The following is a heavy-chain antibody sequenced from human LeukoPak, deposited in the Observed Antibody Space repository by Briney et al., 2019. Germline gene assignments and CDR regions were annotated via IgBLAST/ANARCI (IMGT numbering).Heavy chain of an antibody. V-gene: IGHV1-69*13. J-gene: IGHJ3*02. CDR1: GGTFSIYA. Sequence: SVKVSCKASGGTFSIYAIRGVRQAPGQGRECVGGIIPILGTANYAQKFQGRVTITADESTSTAYMELSSLRSEDTAVYYCARGSGYTTVRDAFDIWGQGTMVTVSS. CDR2: IIPILGTA. D-gene: IGHD4-17*01. CDR3: ARGSGYTTVRDAFDI.